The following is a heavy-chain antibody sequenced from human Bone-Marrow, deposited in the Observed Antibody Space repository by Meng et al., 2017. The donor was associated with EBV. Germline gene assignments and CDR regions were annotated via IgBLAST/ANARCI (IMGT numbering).Heavy chain of an antibody. J-gene: IGHJ5*02. CDR3: ARDGGLQTGWFGP. D-gene: IGHD3-16*01. CDR1: ESTFIEFY. CDR2: INLGGSIR. V-gene: IGHV3-11*01. Sequence: RFVQSCGGLVTLAGSLRLSCAASESTFIEFYSSWRRQAQGKGTEWLGSINLGGSIRKYADSVKGRFTISRDNAKNLLYLHMNSLRADDTAIYFCARDGGLQTGWFGPWGQGTLVTVSS.